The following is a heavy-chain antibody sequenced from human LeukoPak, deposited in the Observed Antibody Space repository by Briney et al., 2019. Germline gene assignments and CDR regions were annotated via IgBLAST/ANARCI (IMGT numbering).Heavy chain of an antibody. CDR1: GYTFTGYY. V-gene: IGHV1-2*06. J-gene: IGHJ4*02. D-gene: IGHD5-18*01. CDR2: INPNSGGT. Sequence: AASAKVSCKASGYTFTGYYMHWVRQAPGQGLEWMGRINPNSGGTNYAQKFQGRVTMTRDTSISTAYMELSRLRSDDTAVYYCARGPEGYSYGYSPDYWGQGTLVTVSS. CDR3: ARGPEGYSYGYSPDY.